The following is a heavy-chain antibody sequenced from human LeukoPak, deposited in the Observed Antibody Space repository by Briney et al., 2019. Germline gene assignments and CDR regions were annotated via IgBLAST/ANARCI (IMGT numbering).Heavy chain of an antibody. Sequence: GGSLRLSCAASGFTFSSYAMSWVRQAPGKGLEWVSAISGSGGSTYYADSVKGRFTISRDNSKNTLYLQMNSLRAEDTAVYYCAKSPKESIVVVTADYMDVWGKGTTVTVSS. V-gene: IGHV3-23*01. CDR1: GFTFSSYA. CDR3: AKSPKESIVVVTADYMDV. J-gene: IGHJ6*03. D-gene: IGHD2-21*02. CDR2: ISGSGGST.